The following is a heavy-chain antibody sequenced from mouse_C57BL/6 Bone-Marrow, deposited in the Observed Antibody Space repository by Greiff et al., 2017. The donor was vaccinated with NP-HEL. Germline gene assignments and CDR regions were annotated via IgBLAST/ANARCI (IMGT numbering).Heavy chain of an antibody. CDR2: ISYDGSN. CDR3: ARDGPLFAY. Sequence: EVKLMESGPGLVKPSQSLSLTCSVTGYSITSGYYWNWIRQFPGNKLEWMGYISYDGSNNYNPSLKNRISITRDTSKNQFFLKLNSVTTEDTATYYCARDGPLFAYWGQGTLVTVSA. CDR1: GYSITSGYY. J-gene: IGHJ3*01. V-gene: IGHV3-6*01.